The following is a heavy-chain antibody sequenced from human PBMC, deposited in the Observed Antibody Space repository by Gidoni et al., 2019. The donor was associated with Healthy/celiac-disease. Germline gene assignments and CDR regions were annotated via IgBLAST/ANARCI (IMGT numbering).Heavy chain of an antibody. V-gene: IGHV1-69*01. D-gene: IGHD3-3*01. CDR2: IIPIFGTA. Sequence: QVQLVQSGAEVKQHGSSVKVSCKASGGTFSSYAISWVRQAPGQGLEWIGGIIPIFGTANYAQKFQGRVTIPADESTSTAYMTLSRLRSEDTAVYYGARAAKYYDFWCGYYIDPSYYYYYGMDVWGHVTTVTVAS. CDR3: ARAAKYYDFWCGYYIDPSYYYYYGMDV. J-gene: IGHJ6*02. CDR1: GGTFSSYA.